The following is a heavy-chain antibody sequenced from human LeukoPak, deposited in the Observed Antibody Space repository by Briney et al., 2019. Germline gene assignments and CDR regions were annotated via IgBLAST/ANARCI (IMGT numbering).Heavy chain of an antibody. Sequence: GGSLRLSCAASGFTFSSYGILWVRQAPGKGLEWVTFIRYDGFNKYYADSVKDRFIISRDNSQNTVYLQMNSRGAEDTAVYYSARDLSAAGSWSVNYWGQGALVTVSS. D-gene: IGHD6-13*01. CDR1: GFTFSSYG. V-gene: IGHV3-30*02. CDR3: ARDLSAAGSWSVNY. J-gene: IGHJ4*02. CDR2: IRYDGFNK.